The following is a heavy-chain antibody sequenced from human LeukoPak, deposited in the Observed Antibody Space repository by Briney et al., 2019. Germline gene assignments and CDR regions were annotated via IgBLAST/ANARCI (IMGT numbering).Heavy chain of an antibody. CDR3: AKAFYYRTYYFDY. V-gene: IGHV3-23*01. Sequence: PGGSLRLSCAAFGFTFSSYAMSWVRQAPGKGLEWVSAISGSGGSTYYADSVKGRFTISRDNSKNTLYLQMNSLRAEDTAVYYCAKAFYYRTYYFDYWGQGTLVTVSS. D-gene: IGHD2/OR15-2a*01. CDR2: ISGSGGST. J-gene: IGHJ4*02. CDR1: GFTFSSYA.